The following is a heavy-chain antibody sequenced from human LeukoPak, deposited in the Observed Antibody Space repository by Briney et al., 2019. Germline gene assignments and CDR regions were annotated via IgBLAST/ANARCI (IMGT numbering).Heavy chain of an antibody. J-gene: IGHJ4*02. CDR3: AKHDQYCSGGSCYCPDY. D-gene: IGHD2-15*01. V-gene: IGHV3-23*01. CDR2: ISGSGGST. CDR1: GFTFSSYA. Sequence: RTGGSLRLSCAASGFTFSSYAMSWVRQAPGKGLEWVSAISGSGGSTYYADSVKGRFTISRDNSKNTLYLQMNSLRAEDTAVYYCAKHDQYCSGGSCYCPDYWGQGTLVTVSS.